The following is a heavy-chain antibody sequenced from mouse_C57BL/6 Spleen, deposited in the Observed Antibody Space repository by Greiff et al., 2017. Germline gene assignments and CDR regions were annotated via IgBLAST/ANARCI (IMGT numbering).Heavy chain of an antibody. CDR1: GYSITSGYY. V-gene: IGHV3-6*01. Sequence: EVKVEESGPGLVKPSQSLSLTCSVTGYSITSGYYWNWIRQFPGNKLEWMGYISYDGSNNYNPSLKNRISITRDTSKNQFFLKLNSVTTEDTATYYCASPYDGYYAFAYWGQGTLVTVSA. CDR2: ISYDGSN. J-gene: IGHJ3*01. CDR3: ASPYDGYYAFAY. D-gene: IGHD2-3*01.